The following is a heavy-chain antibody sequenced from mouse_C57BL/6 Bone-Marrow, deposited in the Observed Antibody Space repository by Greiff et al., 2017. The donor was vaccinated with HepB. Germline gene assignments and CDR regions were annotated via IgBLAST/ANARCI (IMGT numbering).Heavy chain of an antibody. D-gene: IGHD1-1*01. J-gene: IGHJ3*01. CDR1: GYTFTSYG. CDR3: ARTKDITTAN. CDR2: IYPRSGNT. Sequence: VKLMESGAELARPGASVKLSCKASGYTFTSYGISWVKQRTGQGLEWIGEIYPRSGNTYYNEKFKGKATLTADKSSSTAYMELRSLTSEDSAVYFCARTKDITTANWGQGTLVTVSA. V-gene: IGHV1-81*01.